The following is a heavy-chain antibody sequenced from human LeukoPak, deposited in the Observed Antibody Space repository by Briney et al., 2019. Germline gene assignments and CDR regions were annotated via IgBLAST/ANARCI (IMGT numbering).Heavy chain of an antibody. V-gene: IGHV3-30*18. J-gene: IGHJ4*02. CDR3: AKGDQLPWY. CDR2: ISYDGSNK. CDR1: GFTFSSYG. Sequence: GGSLRLSCAASGFTFSSYGMHWVRQAPGKGLEGVAVISYDGSNKYYADSVKGRFTISRDNSKNTLYLQMNSLRAEDTAVYYCAKGDQLPWYWGQGTLVTVSS. D-gene: IGHD2-2*01.